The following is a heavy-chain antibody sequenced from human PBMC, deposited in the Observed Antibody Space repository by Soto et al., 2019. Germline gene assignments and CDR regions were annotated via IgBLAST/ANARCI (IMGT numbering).Heavy chain of an antibody. CDR3: ARVGEGNDAFDI. CDR1: GFTFSDYY. V-gene: IGHV3-11*01. D-gene: IGHD4-17*01. Sequence: QVQLVESGGGLVKPGGSLRLSCAASGFTFSDYYMSWVRQAPGKGLEWVSYISSSGSTIYYADSVKGRFTISRDNAKNAMYLQMDSLRAEDMAVYYCARVGEGNDAFDIWGQGTMVTVSS. J-gene: IGHJ3*02. CDR2: ISSSGSTI.